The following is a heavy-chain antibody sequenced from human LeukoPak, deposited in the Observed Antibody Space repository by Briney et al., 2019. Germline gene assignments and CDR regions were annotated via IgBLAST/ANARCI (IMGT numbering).Heavy chain of an antibody. J-gene: IGHJ6*02. Sequence: AGSLRLSCAASGFTFSSYEMNWVRQAPGKGLEWVSYISSSGSTIYYADSVKGRFTISRDNAKNSLYLQMNSLRAEDTAVYYCARDWCSSTSCYVGSYYYYGMDVWGQGTTVTVSS. V-gene: IGHV3-48*03. CDR1: GFTFSSYE. CDR2: ISSSGSTI. CDR3: ARDWCSSTSCYVGSYYYYGMDV. D-gene: IGHD2-2*01.